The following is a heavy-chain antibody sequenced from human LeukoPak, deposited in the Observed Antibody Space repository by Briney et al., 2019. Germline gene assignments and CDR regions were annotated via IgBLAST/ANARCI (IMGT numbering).Heavy chain of an antibody. V-gene: IGHV3-30*18. CDR3: AKVRLSRYSYGRQYYFDY. CDR2: ISYDGSNT. CDR1: GFTFSSYG. D-gene: IGHD5-18*01. Sequence: PGGSLRLSCAASGFTFSSYGMHWVRQAPGKGLEWVAVISYDGSNTYYADSVKGRFTISRDNSKNTLYLEMNSLRAEDTAVYYCAKVRLSRYSYGRQYYFDYWGRGTRVTVS. J-gene: IGHJ4*02.